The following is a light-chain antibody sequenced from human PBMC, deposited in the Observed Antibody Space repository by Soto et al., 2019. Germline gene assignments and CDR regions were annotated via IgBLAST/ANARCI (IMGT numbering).Light chain of an antibody. CDR3: CSFAGSSTPYV. CDR2: EGT. V-gene: IGLV2-23*01. J-gene: IGLJ1*01. CDR1: SSDVGSYNL. Sequence: QSALTQPASVSGSPGQSITISCTGTSSDVGSYNLVSWYQQHPGKAPKLMIYEGTKRPSGVSNRFSGSKSGNTASLTISGLQAEDEAVYYCCSFAGSSTPYVFGPGTKVTVL.